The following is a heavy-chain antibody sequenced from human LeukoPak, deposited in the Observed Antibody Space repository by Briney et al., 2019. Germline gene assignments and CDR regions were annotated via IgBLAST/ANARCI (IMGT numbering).Heavy chain of an antibody. CDR1: GGSISSSSYY. D-gene: IGHD4-23*01. Sequence: PSETLSLTCTVSGGSISSSSYYWGWIRQPPGKGLEWIGSIYYSGSTYYNPSLKSRVTISVDTSKNQFSLKLSSVTAADTAVYYCARDNGGNSGYWGQGTLVTVSS. J-gene: IGHJ4*02. CDR3: ARDNGGNSGY. CDR2: IYYSGST. V-gene: IGHV4-39*07.